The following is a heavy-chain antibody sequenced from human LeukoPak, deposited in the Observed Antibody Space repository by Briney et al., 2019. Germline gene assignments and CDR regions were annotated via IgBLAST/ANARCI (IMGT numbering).Heavy chain of an antibody. D-gene: IGHD2-21*01. CDR1: GGSISSSSYY. J-gene: IGHJ4*02. V-gene: IGHV4-39*01. CDR2: IYYSGST. CDR3: ARAPSAGSFVAYYYDY. Sequence: PSETLSLTCTVSGGSISSSSYYWGWIRQPPGKGLEWIGSIYYSGSTYYNPSLKSRVTISVDTSKNQFSLKLSSVTAADTAVYYCARAPSAGSFVAYYYDYWGQGTLVTVSS.